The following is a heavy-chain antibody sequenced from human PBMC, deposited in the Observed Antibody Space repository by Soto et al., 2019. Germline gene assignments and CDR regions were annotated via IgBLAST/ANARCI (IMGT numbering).Heavy chain of an antibody. J-gene: IGHJ6*03. D-gene: IGHD3-10*01. CDR3: AREFMVRGPRYYYYYMDV. V-gene: IGHV3-33*08. Sequence: PGGSLRLSCAASGFTFSSYGMHWVRQAPGKGLEWVAVIWYDGSNKYYADSVKGRFTISRDNSKNTLYLQMNSLRAEDTAVYYCAREFMVRGPRYYYYYMDVWGKGTKVTVSS. CDR1: GFTFSSYG. CDR2: IWYDGSNK.